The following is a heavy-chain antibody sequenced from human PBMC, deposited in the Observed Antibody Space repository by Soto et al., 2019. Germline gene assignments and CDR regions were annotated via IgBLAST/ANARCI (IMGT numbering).Heavy chain of an antibody. CDR2: IIPIFGTA. CDR1: GGTFSSYA. J-gene: IGHJ4*02. Sequence: QVQLVQSGAEVKKPGSSVKVSCKASGGTFSSYAISWVRQAPGQGLEWMGGIIPIFGTANYAQKFQGRVTITAEKSTSTAYMELSSLRSEDTAVYYCARGATYVDTAMVGGFDYWGQGTLVTVSS. CDR3: ARGATYVDTAMVGGFDY. V-gene: IGHV1-69*06. D-gene: IGHD5-18*01.